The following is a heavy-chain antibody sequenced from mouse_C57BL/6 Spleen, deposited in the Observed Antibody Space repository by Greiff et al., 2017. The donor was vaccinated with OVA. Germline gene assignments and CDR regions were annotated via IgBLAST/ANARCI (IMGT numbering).Heavy chain of an antibody. J-gene: IGHJ2*01. Sequence: QLQQSGPELVKPGASVKISCKASGYAFSSSWMNWVKQRPGKGLEWIGRIYPGDGDTNYNGKFKGKATLTADKSSSTAYMQLSSLTSEDSAVYFCARGDLLWYVYFDYWGQGTTLTVSS. D-gene: IGHD2-1*01. CDR1: GYAFSSSW. CDR3: ARGDLLWYVYFDY. CDR2: IYPGDGDT. V-gene: IGHV1-82*01.